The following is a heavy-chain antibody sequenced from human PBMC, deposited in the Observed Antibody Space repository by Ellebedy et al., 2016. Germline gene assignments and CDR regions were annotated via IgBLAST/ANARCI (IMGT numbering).Heavy chain of an antibody. CDR2: ISGSGGST. D-gene: IGHD6-13*01. V-gene: IGHV3-23*01. CDR3: AKGIGEFYSSSWWDDY. CDR1: GFTFSSYA. J-gene: IGHJ4*02. Sequence: GGSLRLSCAASGFTFSSYAMSWVRQAPGKGLEWVSAISGSGGSTYYADSVKGRFTISRDNSKNTLYLQMNSLRAEDTAVYYCAKGIGEFYSSSWWDDYWGQGTLVTVSS.